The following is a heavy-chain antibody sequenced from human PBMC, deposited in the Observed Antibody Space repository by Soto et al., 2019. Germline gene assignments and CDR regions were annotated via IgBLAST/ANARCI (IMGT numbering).Heavy chain of an antibody. CDR1: GGPFSTYT. Sequence: GASVKVSCKASGGPFSTYTIGWVRQAPGQGLEWMGGIIPFFRTANYAQKFQGRVTMTADESTSTAYMELRSLRSDDTAVYYCARFKSRGYSAYEGYFDYWGQGTLVTVAS. J-gene: IGHJ4*02. CDR2: IIPFFRTA. V-gene: IGHV1-69*13. CDR3: ARFKSRGYSAYEGYFDY. D-gene: IGHD5-12*01.